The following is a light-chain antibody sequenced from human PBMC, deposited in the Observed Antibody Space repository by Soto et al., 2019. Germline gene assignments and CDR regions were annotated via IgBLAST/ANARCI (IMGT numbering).Light chain of an antibody. V-gene: IGLV2-14*01. CDR2: EVT. Sequence: QSALTQPASVSGSPGQPITISSTGTSVDIGSYNRVSWYQQHPGKAPKLIIYEVTDRPSGVSNRFSGSKSGNTASLTISGLQAEDEAEYYCSSYTNINTRACVFGTGTKVTVL. CDR1: SVDIGSYNR. J-gene: IGLJ1*01. CDR3: SSYTNINTRACV.